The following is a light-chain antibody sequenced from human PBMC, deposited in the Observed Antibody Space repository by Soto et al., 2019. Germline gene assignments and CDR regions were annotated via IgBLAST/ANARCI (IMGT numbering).Light chain of an antibody. CDR3: CSYASSDTWV. CDR2: EVS. J-gene: IGLJ3*02. Sequence: QSALTQPASVSGSPGQSITISCTGTSSGVGGYNFVSWYQQYPGKAPKLMIYEVSNRPSGVSNRFSGSKSGNTASLTISGLQAEDEADYYCCSYASSDTWVFGGGTKLTVL. V-gene: IGLV2-14*01. CDR1: SSGVGGYNF.